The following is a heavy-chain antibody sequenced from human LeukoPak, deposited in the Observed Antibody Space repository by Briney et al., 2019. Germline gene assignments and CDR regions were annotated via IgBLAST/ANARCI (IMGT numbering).Heavy chain of an antibody. CDR1: GFTFSSYC. CDR2: ISGSGHRI. V-gene: IGHV3-23*01. D-gene: IGHD5-18*01. J-gene: IGHJ3*02. CDR3: AKEQYPMVMYDAFDI. Sequence: GGSLRLSCAAYGFTFSSYCMRWVRQARGKGLGWVTAISGSGHRIHYADTVKGRFTISRDNAKNTLYLQINSPRAEDTAVYHCAKEQYPMVMYDAFDIWGQRTMVTVSS.